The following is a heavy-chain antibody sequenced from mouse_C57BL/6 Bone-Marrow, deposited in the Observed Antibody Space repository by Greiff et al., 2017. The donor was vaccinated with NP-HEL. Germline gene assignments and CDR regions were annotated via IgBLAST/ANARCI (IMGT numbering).Heavy chain of an antibody. V-gene: IGHV1-36*01. D-gene: IGHD1-1*01. CDR3: ARRRRLYYGSSYWYFDV. CDR1: GFTFTDYY. Sequence: EVQLQQSGPVLVKPGPSVKISCKASGFTFTDYYMHWVKQSHGKSLEWIGLVYPYNGGTSYNQKFKGKATLTVDTSSSTAYMELNSLTSEDSAVYYCARRRRLYYGSSYWYFDVWGTGTTVTVSS. J-gene: IGHJ1*03. CDR2: VYPYNGGT.